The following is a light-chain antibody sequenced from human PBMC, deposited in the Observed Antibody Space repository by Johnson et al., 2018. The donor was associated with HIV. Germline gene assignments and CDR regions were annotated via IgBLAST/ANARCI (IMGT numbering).Light chain of an antibody. V-gene: IGLV1-51*01. CDR3: GTWDGSLSGYV. CDR1: SSNIGNNY. CDR2: DNH. Sequence: VLTQPPSVSAAPGQKVTISCSGSSSNIGNNYVSWYQQVPGTAPKLLIYDNHKRPSGIPDRFSCSKSGTSATLRITGLQTGDEADYYCGTWDGSLSGYVFGTGTKVTVL. J-gene: IGLJ1*01.